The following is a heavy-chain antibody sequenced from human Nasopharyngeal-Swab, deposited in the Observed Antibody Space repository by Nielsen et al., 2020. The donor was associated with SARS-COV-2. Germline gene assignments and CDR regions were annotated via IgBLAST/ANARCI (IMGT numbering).Heavy chain of an antibody. J-gene: IGHJ5*02. V-gene: IGHV3-30*18. CDR1: GFTFSSYG. Sequence: GGSLSLSCAASGFTFSSYGMHWVRQAPGKGLEWVAVISYDGSNKYYADSVKGRFTISRDNSKNTLYLQMNSLRAEDTAVYYCAKGTITMVRGVIGWFDPWGQGTLVTVSS. CDR3: AKGTITMVRGVIGWFDP. D-gene: IGHD3-10*01. CDR2: ISYDGSNK.